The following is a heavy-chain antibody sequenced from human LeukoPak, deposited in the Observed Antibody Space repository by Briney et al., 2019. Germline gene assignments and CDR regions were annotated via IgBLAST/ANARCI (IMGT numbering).Heavy chain of an antibody. CDR1: GFTFSSYA. CDR3: AKALGIAVAGRGDY. V-gene: IGHV3-23*01. J-gene: IGHJ4*02. Sequence: GGSLRLSCAASGFTFSSYAMSWVRQAPGKVQGWGSAISGSGGSTYYADSVKGRFTISRDNSKNTLYLQMNSLRAEDTAVYYCAKALGIAVAGRGDYWGQGTLVTVSS. CDR2: ISGSGGST. D-gene: IGHD6-19*01.